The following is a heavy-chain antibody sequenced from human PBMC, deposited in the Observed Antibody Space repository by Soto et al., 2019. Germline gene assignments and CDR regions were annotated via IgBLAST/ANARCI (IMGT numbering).Heavy chain of an antibody. CDR1: GGSVSSGSVY. Sequence: SETLSLTCTVSGGSVSSGSVYWSWIRQPPGKGLEWIVYIYYSGGTNYNPSLKNRVTISKDTSDNHFSLKLSSVTAADTAIYYCARDQGYYDSSGYFDYWGHGTLVTVSS. V-gene: IGHV4-61*03. CDR2: IYYSGGT. J-gene: IGHJ4*01. CDR3: ARDQGYYDSSGYFDY. D-gene: IGHD3-22*01.